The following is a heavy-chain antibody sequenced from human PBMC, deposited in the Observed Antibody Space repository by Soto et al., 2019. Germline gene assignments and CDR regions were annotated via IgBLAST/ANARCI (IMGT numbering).Heavy chain of an antibody. J-gene: IGHJ4*02. CDR3: ARVQSDSIGWYHFDY. V-gene: IGHV3-53*05. CDR1: GFSVSSNR. CDR2: ISSGGNT. Sequence: SLRLSCTVSGFSVSSNRLGWVRQAPAKGLEWASVISSGGNTDYADSVRGRFTISRDSSRNTVYLQMNSLRPEDTAVYYCARVQSDSIGWYHFDYWGRGTLVTVSS. D-gene: IGHD6-19*01.